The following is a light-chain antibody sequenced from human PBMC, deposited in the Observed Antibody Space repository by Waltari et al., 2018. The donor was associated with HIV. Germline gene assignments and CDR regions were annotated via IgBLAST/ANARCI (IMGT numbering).Light chain of an antibody. J-gene: IGLJ2*01. V-gene: IGLV2-8*01. Sequence: QSALTQPPSASGSPGQSVTISCTGSSSDVGGYNYVTWYQQHPGKAPKVLIYEVSKRPSAVSLRFSGSTSGNTAPLTFSGLRADDEADYYISSHAGSNGVVFGGRTRLTVL. CDR3: SSHAGSNGVV. CDR1: SSDVGGYNY. CDR2: EVS.